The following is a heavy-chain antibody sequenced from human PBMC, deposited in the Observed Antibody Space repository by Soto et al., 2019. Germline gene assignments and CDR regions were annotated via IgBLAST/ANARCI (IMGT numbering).Heavy chain of an antibody. CDR2: IHYSGNT. Sequence: QVQLQESGPGLVKPSQTLSLTCTVSGGSINSDGYYWSWIRQHPGKGLEWIGYIHYSGNTYYNPSLKRRIPISIDTSKNQFSLQLSSVTVADTAVYFCARDSLDSSGNFMRHPDAFDVWGQGTGVAVSS. V-gene: IGHV4-31*03. J-gene: IGHJ3*01. D-gene: IGHD3-22*01. CDR3: ARDSLDSSGNFMRHPDAFDV. CDR1: GGSINSDGYY.